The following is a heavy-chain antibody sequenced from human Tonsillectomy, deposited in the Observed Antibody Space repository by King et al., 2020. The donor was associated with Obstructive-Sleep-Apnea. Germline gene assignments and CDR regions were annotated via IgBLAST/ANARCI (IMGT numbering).Heavy chain of an antibody. J-gene: IGHJ4*02. Sequence: VQLQESGPGLVKPSQTLSLTCTVSGGSISSSGYYWSWIRQHPGKGLEWIGSISYSENTYYNPSLKSRVTISVDTSENQFSLKLSSVTVADTAVYFGAGQLGSSGWYHRWGQGTLVTVSS. D-gene: IGHD6-19*01. CDR3: AGQLGSSGWYHR. CDR2: ISYSENT. V-gene: IGHV4-31*03. CDR1: GGSISSSGYY.